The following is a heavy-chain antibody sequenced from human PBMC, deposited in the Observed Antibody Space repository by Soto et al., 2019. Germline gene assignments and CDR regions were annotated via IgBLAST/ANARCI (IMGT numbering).Heavy chain of an antibody. CDR1: GFTFSSYW. CDR2: INSDGSST. D-gene: IGHD3-3*01. Sequence: PGGSLRLSCAASGFTFSSYWMHWVRQAPGKGLVWVSRINSDGSSTSYADSVKGRFTISRDNAKNTLYLQMNSLRAEDTAVYYCARAPKYYDFWSGYYTGMGPAPQYYYYYYGMDVWGQGTTVTVSS. CDR3: ARAPKYYDFWSGYYTGMGPAPQYYYYYYGMDV. V-gene: IGHV3-74*01. J-gene: IGHJ6*02.